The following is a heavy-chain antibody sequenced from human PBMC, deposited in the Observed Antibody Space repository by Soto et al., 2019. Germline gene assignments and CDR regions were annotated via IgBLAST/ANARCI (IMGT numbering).Heavy chain of an antibody. J-gene: IGHJ2*01. CDR2: IYSGGNT. CDR3: ARHVGSYWDFDL. V-gene: IGHV3-66*04. Sequence: EVQLVESGGNLVQPGGSLRLSCAASGFTVSISYMGWVRQAPGKGLEWVSSIYSGGNTYYADSVRGRFTISTDNSKDTLYLQMNCLRGDDTAMYYCARHVGSYWDFDLWGRGTLVTVSS. D-gene: IGHD1-26*01. CDR1: GFTVSISY.